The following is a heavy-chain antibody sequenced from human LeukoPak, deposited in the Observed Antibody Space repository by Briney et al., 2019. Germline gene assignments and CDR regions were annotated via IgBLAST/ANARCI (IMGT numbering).Heavy chain of an antibody. Sequence: GASVKVSXKASGGTFSSYAISWVRQAPGQGLEWMGRIIPIFGTANYAQKFQGRVTITTDESTSTAYMELSSLRSEDTAVYYCARDLELPSNWDAFDVWGQGTMVTVSS. J-gene: IGHJ3*01. D-gene: IGHD7-27*01. CDR3: ARDLELPSNWDAFDV. V-gene: IGHV1-69*05. CDR2: IIPIFGTA. CDR1: GGTFSSYA.